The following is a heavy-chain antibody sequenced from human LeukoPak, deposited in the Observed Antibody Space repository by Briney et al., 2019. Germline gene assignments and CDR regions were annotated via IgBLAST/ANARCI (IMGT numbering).Heavy chain of an antibody. CDR3: AKHPRLVRYFDS. CDR1: GFTFSSYA. Sequence: GKSLRLSCAASGFTFSSYAMHWVRQAPGKGLEWVAVISYDGSNTYYADSMKGRFTISRDNSKNTLYLQMTSLRAEDTARYYCAKHPRLVRYFDSWGQGTLVTVSS. D-gene: IGHD6-6*01. J-gene: IGHJ4*02. V-gene: IGHV3-30-3*02. CDR2: ISYDGSNT.